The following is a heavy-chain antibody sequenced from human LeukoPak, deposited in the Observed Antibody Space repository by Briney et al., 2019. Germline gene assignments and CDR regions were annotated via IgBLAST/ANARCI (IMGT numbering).Heavy chain of an antibody. J-gene: IGHJ4*02. D-gene: IGHD3-10*01. Sequence: SETLSLTCTVSGGSISSSSYYWGWIRQPPGKGLEWIGSIYYSGSTYYNPSLKSRVTISVDTSKNQFSLKLSSVTAADTAVYYCARHRMGGSGSFDYWGQGTLVTVSS. CDR1: GGSISSSSYY. CDR2: IYYSGST. V-gene: IGHV4-39*01. CDR3: ARHRMGGSGSFDY.